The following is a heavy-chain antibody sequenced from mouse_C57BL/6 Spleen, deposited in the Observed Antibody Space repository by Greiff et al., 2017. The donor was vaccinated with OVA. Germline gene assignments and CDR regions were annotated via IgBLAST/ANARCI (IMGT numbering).Heavy chain of an antibody. CDR2: INPSTGGT. Sequence: VHVKQSGPELVKPGASVKISCKASGYSFTGYYMNWVKQSPEKSLEWIGEINPSTGGTTYNQKFKAKATLTVDKSSSTAYMQLKSLTSEDSAVYYCASQDRVSIYYDYDYAMDYWGQGTSVTVSS. V-gene: IGHV1-42*01. CDR1: GYSFTGYY. J-gene: IGHJ4*01. CDR3: ASQDRVSIYYDYDYAMDY. D-gene: IGHD2-4*01.